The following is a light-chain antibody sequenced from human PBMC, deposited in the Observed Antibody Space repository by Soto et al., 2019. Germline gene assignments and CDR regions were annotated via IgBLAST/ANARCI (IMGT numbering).Light chain of an antibody. V-gene: IGLV5-45*03. J-gene: IGLJ1*01. CDR1: SGINVGTYR. Sequence: QPVLTQPSSLSASPGASASLTCTLRSGINVGTYRIYWYQQKPGSPPQYLLRYKSDSDKQQGSGVPSRFSGSKDASANAGILLISGLQSEDEADYYCMIWHSSAYVFGTGTTPTVL. CDR3: MIWHSSAYV. CDR2: YKSDSDK.